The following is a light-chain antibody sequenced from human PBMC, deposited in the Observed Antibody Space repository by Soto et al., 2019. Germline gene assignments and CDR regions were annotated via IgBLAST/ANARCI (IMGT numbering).Light chain of an antibody. CDR3: ASWDHSLTGRWV. J-gene: IGLJ3*02. CDR2: RND. Sequence: QSVLTQPPSASGTPGQRVTISCSRSSSNVGSNFVYWYQQLPGTAPKLLIYRNDERPSGVPDRFSSSKSGTSSSLAITGLRSEDEGDYYCASWDHSLTGRWVFGGGTKLTVL. V-gene: IGLV1-47*01. CDR1: SSNVGSNF.